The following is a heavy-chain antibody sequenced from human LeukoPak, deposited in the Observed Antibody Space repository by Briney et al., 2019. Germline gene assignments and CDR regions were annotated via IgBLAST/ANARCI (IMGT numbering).Heavy chain of an antibody. CDR3: SRGLHDYGDSNYYFDQ. CDR2: IRKKGYGETT. CDR1: GFSFGDDA. J-gene: IGHJ4*02. V-gene: IGHV3-49*03. D-gene: IGHD4-17*01. Sequence: GGSLRLSCTASGFSFGDDAWSWFRQAPGRGLEFVSFIRKKGYGETTDYAASVRGRFTISRHDAKSTAYLQMNSLEIEDTALYYCSRGLHDYGDSNYYFDQWGRGTQVTVSS.